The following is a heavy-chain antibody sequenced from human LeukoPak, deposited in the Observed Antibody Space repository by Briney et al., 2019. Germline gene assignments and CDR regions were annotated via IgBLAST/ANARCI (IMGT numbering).Heavy chain of an antibody. V-gene: IGHV1-18*01. D-gene: IGHD6-19*01. CDR3: ARARRSGWYEGFDY. Sequence: VASVNVSCKASGYTFTSYGISWVRPAPGQGLEWMGWISAYNGNTNYAQKLQGRVTMTTGTSTSTAYMELRSLRSDDTAVYYCARARRSGWYEGFDYWGQGTLVTVSS. CDR2: ISAYNGNT. CDR1: GYTFTSYG. J-gene: IGHJ4*02.